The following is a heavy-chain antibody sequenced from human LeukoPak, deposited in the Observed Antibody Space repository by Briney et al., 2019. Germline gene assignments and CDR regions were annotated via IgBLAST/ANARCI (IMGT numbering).Heavy chain of an antibody. Sequence: GGSLRLSCAASGFTFSTYSMNWVRQAPGKGLEWVSYISSSPGSISYADSVKGRFTISRDNAKNSLYLQMNSLRAEDTAVYYCARYLRSGWSYFDHWGQGTLVTVSS. CDR3: ARYLRSGWSYFDH. D-gene: IGHD6-19*01. V-gene: IGHV3-48*04. CDR1: GFTFSTYS. J-gene: IGHJ4*02. CDR2: ISSSPGSI.